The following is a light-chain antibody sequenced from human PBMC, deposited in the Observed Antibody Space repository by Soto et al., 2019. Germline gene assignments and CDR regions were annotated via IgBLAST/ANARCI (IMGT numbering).Light chain of an antibody. Sequence: EIVLTQSPGTLSLSPGESTTLSCRASQSVSSSYLVWYQQKTGQAPRLLMYSASSRAPGIPDRFSGRGSGTDFTLTISRLEPEDFAVYYCQQCGSSPPTFGQGTKVEIK. CDR1: QSVSSSY. J-gene: IGKJ1*01. CDR3: QQCGSSPPT. CDR2: SAS. V-gene: IGKV3-20*01.